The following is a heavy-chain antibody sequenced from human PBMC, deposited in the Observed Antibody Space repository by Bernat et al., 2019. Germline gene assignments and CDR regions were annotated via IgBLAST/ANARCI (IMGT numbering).Heavy chain of an antibody. V-gene: IGHV3-23*01. CDR2: INGGGGRSAGRT. CDR3: TRAPLSGKAFDY. J-gene: IGHJ4*02. D-gene: IGHD5-12*01. Sequence: EVQLLESGGVLAQPGGSLRLSCTASGFTFSIYAMTWVRQAPGKGLEWVSAINGGGGRSAGRTYYADSVKGRFTISRDDANQLLYLQMNSLRAEDTAVYYCTRAPLSGKAFDYWGQGALVTVSS. CDR1: GFTFSIYA.